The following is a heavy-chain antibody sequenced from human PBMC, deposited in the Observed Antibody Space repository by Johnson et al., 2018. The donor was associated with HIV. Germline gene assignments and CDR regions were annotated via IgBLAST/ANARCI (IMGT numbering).Heavy chain of an antibody. J-gene: IGHJ3*02. V-gene: IGHV3-9*01. Sequence: VQLVESGGGLVQPGRSLRLSCAASGFTFDDYAMHWVRQAPGKGLEWVSGISWNSGSIGYADSVKGRFTISRDNAKNSLYLHMNSLRAEDTAVYYCAIQRSGGKGGGAFDIWGQGTMVTVSS. CDR2: ISWNSGSI. D-gene: IGHD2-15*01. CDR3: AIQRSGGKGGGAFDI. CDR1: GFTFDDYA.